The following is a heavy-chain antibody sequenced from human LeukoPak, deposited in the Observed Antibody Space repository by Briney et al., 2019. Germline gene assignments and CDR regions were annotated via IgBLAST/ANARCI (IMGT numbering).Heavy chain of an antibody. CDR2: INPNSGGT. V-gene: IGHV1-2*02. CDR1: GYTFTGYY. Sequence: ASVKVSCKASGYTFTGYYMHWVRQAPGQGLEWMGWINPNSGGTNYAQKFQGRVTMTRDTSISTAYMELSGLRSDDTAVYYCARDGGYGDFTYYYYMDVWGKGTTVTVSS. J-gene: IGHJ6*03. CDR3: ARDGGYGDFTYYYYMDV. D-gene: IGHD4-17*01.